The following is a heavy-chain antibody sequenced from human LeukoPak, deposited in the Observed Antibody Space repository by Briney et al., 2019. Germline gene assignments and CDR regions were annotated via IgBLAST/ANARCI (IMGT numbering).Heavy chain of an antibody. CDR1: GFTFSSYS. D-gene: IGHD3-3*01. J-gene: IGHJ4*02. V-gene: IGHV3-21*01. Sequence: PGGSLRLSCAASGFTFSSYSMNWVRQAPGKGLEWVPSISSSSSYIYYADSVKGRFTISRDNAKNSLHLQMNSLRAEDTAVYYCARTATIFGVVITYDYRGQGTLVTVSS. CDR2: ISSSSSYI. CDR3: ARTATIFGVVITYDY.